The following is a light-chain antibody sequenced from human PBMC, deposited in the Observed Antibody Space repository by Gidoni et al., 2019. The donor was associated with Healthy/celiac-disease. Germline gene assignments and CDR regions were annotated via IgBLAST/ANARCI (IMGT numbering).Light chain of an antibody. CDR2: GAS. J-gene: IGKJ1*01. Sequence: EIVMTQSPATLSVSPGERATLSCRASQSVSSNLAWYQQKPDQAPRLLIYGASTRATGIPARFSGSGSGTEFTLTISSLQSEDFAVYYCQQYNNWPRTFGQXTKVEIK. CDR1: QSVSSN. CDR3: QQYNNWPRT. V-gene: IGKV3-15*01.